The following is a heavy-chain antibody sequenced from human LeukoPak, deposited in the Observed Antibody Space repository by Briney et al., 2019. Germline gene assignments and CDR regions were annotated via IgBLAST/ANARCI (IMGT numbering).Heavy chain of an antibody. D-gene: IGHD3-3*01. Sequence: PSETLSLTCTVSGGSISSSNYYWGWIRQPPGKGLEWIGSISYSGNTYYNPSLKSRVTISVDTSKNQFSLRLSPVTAADTAVYYCARPNRITGVFDIWGQGTMVTVSS. CDR3: ARPNRITGVFDI. V-gene: IGHV4-39*01. CDR2: ISYSGNT. J-gene: IGHJ3*02. CDR1: GGSISSSNYY.